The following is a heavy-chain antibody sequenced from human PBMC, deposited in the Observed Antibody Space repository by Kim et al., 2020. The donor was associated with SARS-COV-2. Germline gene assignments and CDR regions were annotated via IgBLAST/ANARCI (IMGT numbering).Heavy chain of an antibody. CDR3: ARGWFDDYYGMDV. Sequence: GGSLRLSCVASGFTFSSYFMSWVRQAPEKGLEWVANINQDEGEKYYLDSVKGRFTVSRDNAKSSVYLQMNSLRAEDTAVYYCARGWFDDYYGMDVWGRGT. J-gene: IGHJ6*02. CDR1: GFTFSSYF. CDR2: INQDEGEK. V-gene: IGHV3-7*05. D-gene: IGHD3-9*01.